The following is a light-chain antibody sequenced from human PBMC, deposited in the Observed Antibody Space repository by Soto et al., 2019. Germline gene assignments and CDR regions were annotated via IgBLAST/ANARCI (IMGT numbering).Light chain of an antibody. Sequence: DIQLTQSPSFLSASVGDRVTITCRASQGISSYLAWYQQKPGKAPKLLIYAASTLQSGVPSRFSGSGSGTEFTLTISSLQPEDFGTYYCQQLNSYRITFGQGTRLEIK. J-gene: IGKJ5*01. CDR3: QQLNSYRIT. V-gene: IGKV1-9*01. CDR1: QGISSY. CDR2: AAS.